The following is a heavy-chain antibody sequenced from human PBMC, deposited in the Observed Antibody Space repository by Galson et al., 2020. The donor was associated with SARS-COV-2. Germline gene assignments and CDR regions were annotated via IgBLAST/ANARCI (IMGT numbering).Heavy chain of an antibody. J-gene: IGHJ2*01. CDR2: VYPSGTT. D-gene: IGHD3-22*01. Sequence: SETLSLNCTASGYSVSTTTYWGWVRQPHGRGLERIGRVYPSGTTYYNPSLKSRITISVDTSKNQFSLRLDYVTAAATALYYCASQGVNMIVLVTVPGWYFDLWGRVTLVTVSS. V-gene: IGHV4-38-2*02. CDR1: GYSVSTTTY. CDR3: ASQGVNMIVLVTVPGWYFDL.